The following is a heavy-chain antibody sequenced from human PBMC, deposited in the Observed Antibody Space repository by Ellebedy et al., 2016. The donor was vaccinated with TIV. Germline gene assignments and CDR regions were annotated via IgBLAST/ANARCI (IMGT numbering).Heavy chain of an antibody. D-gene: IGHD5-12*01. CDR3: ARDWERYKGRTWLPGSWYFDY. CDR1: GFTFSSYA. CDR2: ISVSGGTT. J-gene: IGHJ4*02. V-gene: IGHV3-23*01. Sequence: PGGSLRLSCAASGFTFSSYAMSWVRQAPGKGLEWVSAISVSGGTTYYADSVKGRFTISRDNARNSLSRQMNSLRAEDTAVYYCARDWERYKGRTWLPGSWYFDYWGQGTLVTVSS.